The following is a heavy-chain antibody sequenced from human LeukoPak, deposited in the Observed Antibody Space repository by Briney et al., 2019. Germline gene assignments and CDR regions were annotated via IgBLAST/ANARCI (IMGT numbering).Heavy chain of an antibody. CDR2: IIPILGIA. Sequence: SVKVSCKASGGXFSXYAIXXXRXXXGXXXXXXXRIIPILGIANYAQKFQGRVTITADKSTSTAYMELSSLRSEDTAVYYCARAGYSYGLSPFDYWGQGTLVTVSS. CDR1: GGXFSXYA. D-gene: IGHD5-18*01. V-gene: IGHV1-69*04. J-gene: IGHJ4*02. CDR3: ARAGYSYGLSPFDY.